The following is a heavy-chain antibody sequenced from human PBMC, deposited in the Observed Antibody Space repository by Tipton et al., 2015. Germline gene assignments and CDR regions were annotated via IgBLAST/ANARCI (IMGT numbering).Heavy chain of an antibody. D-gene: IGHD3-16*01. Sequence: QLVQSGPEVKKPGASVKISCESSEYTFSYYYVHWVRQAPGQGLEWMGMINPSGDSTNYAQKLQGRVSMTRDTSTRIVYMELSSLRSTDTAVYYCARDRGRGAYFDPWGQGTLVTVSS. CDR3: ARDRGRGAYFDP. CDR1: EYTFSYYY. CDR2: INPSGDST. J-gene: IGHJ5*02. V-gene: IGHV1-46*01.